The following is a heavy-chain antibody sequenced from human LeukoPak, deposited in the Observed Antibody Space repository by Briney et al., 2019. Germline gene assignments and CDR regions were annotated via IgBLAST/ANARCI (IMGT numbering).Heavy chain of an antibody. Sequence: PSETLSLTCTVSGGSISSGDYYWSCIRQPPGKGLEWIGYIYYSGSTYYNPSLKSRVTISVDTSKNQFSLKLSSVTAADTAVYYCARLAGSEPYYFDYWGQGTLVTVSS. CDR1: GGSISSGDYY. CDR3: ARLAGSEPYYFDY. D-gene: IGHD1-14*01. CDR2: IYYSGST. V-gene: IGHV4-30-4*01. J-gene: IGHJ4*02.